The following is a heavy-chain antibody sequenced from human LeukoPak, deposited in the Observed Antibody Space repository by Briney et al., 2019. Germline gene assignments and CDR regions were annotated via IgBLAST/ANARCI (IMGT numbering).Heavy chain of an antibody. D-gene: IGHD3-10*01. CDR2: IYYSGST. Sequence: PSETLSLTCTVPGGSVSSGSYYWSWIRQPPGKGLEWIGYIYYSGSTNYNPSLKSRVTISVDTSKNQFSLKLSSVTAADTAVYYCARMYYYGSGSYYTLIDYRGQGTLVTVSS. J-gene: IGHJ4*02. CDR3: ARMYYYGSGSYYTLIDY. V-gene: IGHV4-61*01. CDR1: GGSVSSGSYY.